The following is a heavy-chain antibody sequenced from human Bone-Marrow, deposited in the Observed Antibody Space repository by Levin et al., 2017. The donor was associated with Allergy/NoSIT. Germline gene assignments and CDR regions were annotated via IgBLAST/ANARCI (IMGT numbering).Heavy chain of an antibody. Sequence: GGSLILSCAASGFTFSNCAMSWVRQAPGKGPEWVSAISGSGGRTYYADSVQGRLIISRDNSKDTLYLEMISLRAEDTAIYYCVKDRSDWTFAVVMRQNWFDSWGQGTLVTVSS. CDR3: VKDRSDWTFAVVMRQNWFDS. J-gene: IGHJ5*01. D-gene: IGHD3-3*01. V-gene: IGHV3-23*01. CDR2: ISGSGGRT. CDR1: GFTFSNCA.